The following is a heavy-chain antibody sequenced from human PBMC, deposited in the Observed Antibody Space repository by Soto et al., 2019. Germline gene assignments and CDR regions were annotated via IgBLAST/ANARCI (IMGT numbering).Heavy chain of an antibody. J-gene: IGHJ6*02. CDR1: GDSINNGDYY. CDR2: IYYSGAT. V-gene: IGHV4-31*03. Sequence: QVQLLESGPGLVNPSQTLSLTCTVSGDSINNGDYYWSWVRHHPVKGLEWIGYIYYSGATSNNPSLKGRVTISLDTSESHFSLRLSSVTAADTAVYYCSREGYNYNGMDVWGQGTTVTVSS. CDR3: SREGYNYNGMDV.